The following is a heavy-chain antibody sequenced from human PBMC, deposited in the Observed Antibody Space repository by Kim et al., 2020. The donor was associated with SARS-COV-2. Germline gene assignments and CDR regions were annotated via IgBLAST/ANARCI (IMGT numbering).Heavy chain of an antibody. V-gene: IGHV3-9*01. CDR3: GKAHVAAGTEEGDYFDC. J-gene: IGHJ4*02. D-gene: IGHD1-1*01. CDR2: ISWNSGSI. CDR1: GFTFGDYA. Sequence: GGSLRLSCAASGFTFGDYAMHWVRQAPGKGLEWVSGISWNSGSIGYADSVKGRSTISRDNAKNSLYLQMNSLRAEDTALYYCGKAHVAAGTEEGDYFDCWGQGGLVTVSS.